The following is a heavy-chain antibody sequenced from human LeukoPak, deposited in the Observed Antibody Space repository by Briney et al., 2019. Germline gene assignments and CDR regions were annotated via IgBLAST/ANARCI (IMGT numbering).Heavy chain of an antibody. J-gene: IGHJ6*03. D-gene: IGHD6-6*01. Sequence: SETLSLTCTVSNGSISSPYSYWGWIAQPPGEGREWIGSIYYSGSTYYNPSLKSRVTMSVDTSRNQFSLRLSSGTAADTAVYYCARDGAARPCYYMDVWGKGATVAVSS. CDR2: IYYSGST. CDR3: ARDGAARPCYYMDV. CDR1: NGSISSPYSY. V-gene: IGHV4-39*07.